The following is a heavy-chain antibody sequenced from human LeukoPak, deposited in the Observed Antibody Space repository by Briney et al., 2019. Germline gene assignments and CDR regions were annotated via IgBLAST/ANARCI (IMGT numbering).Heavy chain of an antibody. CDR3: ARGWTGARRYFDY. CDR2: INHSGST. J-gene: IGHJ4*02. D-gene: IGHD3/OR15-3a*01. V-gene: IGHV4-34*01. CDR1: GGSFSGYY. Sequence: SETLSLTCAVYGGSFSGYYWSWIRQPPGKGLEWIGEINHSGSTNYNPSLKSRVTISVDTSKNQFSLKLSSVTAADTAVYYCARGWTGARRYFDYWGQGTLVTVSS.